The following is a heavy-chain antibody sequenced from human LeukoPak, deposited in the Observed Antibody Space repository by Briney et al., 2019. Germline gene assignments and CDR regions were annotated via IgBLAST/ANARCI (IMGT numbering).Heavy chain of an antibody. D-gene: IGHD5-12*01. CDR3: ATWGVATNYFDY. J-gene: IGHJ4*02. V-gene: IGHV4-39*01. Sequence: PSETLSHTCTVSGGSISSSSYYWGWIRQPPGKGLEWIGSIYYSGSTYYNPSLKSRVTISVDTSKNQFSLKLSSVTAADTAVYYCATWGVATNYFDYWGQGTLVTVSS. CDR1: GGSISSSSYY. CDR2: IYYSGST.